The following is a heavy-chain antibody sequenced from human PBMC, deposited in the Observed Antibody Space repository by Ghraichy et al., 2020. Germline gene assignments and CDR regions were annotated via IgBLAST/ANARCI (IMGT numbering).Heavy chain of an antibody. V-gene: IGHV1-18*01. J-gene: IGHJ4*02. CDR3: SRDRGYYDSSGEGLFPDY. CDR2: ISVYNGNT. Sequence: GWISVYNGNTNYAQKLQCRVTMTTDTSTSTAYMELRSLRSDDTAVYYCSRDRGYYDSSGEGLFPDYLGQGTLVTVSS. D-gene: IGHD3-22*01.